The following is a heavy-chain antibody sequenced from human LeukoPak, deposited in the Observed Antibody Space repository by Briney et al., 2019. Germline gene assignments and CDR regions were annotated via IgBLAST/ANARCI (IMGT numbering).Heavy chain of an antibody. V-gene: IGHV4-39*07. CDR2: VYCSGTT. Sequence: SETLSLTCTVSGGSISSSSYYWGWIRQPPGKALEWIGSVYCSGTTSYNPSLKSRVTISVDTSKNQFSLKLSSVTAADTAVYYCARTHIVGYYYYYYMDVWGKGTTVTVSS. CDR3: ARTHIVGYYYYYYMDV. D-gene: IGHD3-16*02. CDR1: GGSISSSSYY. J-gene: IGHJ6*03.